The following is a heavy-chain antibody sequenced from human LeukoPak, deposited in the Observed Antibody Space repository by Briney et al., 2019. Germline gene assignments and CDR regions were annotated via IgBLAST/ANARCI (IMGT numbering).Heavy chain of an antibody. D-gene: IGHD3-10*01. CDR3: VRGSSGTVVRGVAWAWFDP. J-gene: IGHJ5*02. V-gene: IGHV3-7*05. CDR2: IHKDGSEK. Sequence: GGSLRLSCVASGFTFGNYWMTWVRQAPGKGLEWVANIHKDGSEKYFVASVRGRFTISRDNAKDSLYLQMSSLRAEDTAVYYCVRGSSGTVVRGVAWAWFDPWGQGTLVTVSS. CDR1: GFTFGNYW.